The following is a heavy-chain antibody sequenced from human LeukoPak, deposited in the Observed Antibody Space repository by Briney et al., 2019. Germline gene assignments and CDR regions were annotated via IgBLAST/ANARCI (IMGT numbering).Heavy chain of an antibody. V-gene: IGHV4-61*02. CDR3: ARGLNY. CDR1: GGSISSGSYY. D-gene: IGHD6-19*01. CDR2: IYTSGST. Sequence: SETLSLTCTVSGGSISSGSYYWSWIRQPAGKGLEWIGRIYTSGSTNYNPSPKSRVTISVDTSKNQFSLKLSSVTAADTAVYYCARGLNYWGQGTLVTVSS. J-gene: IGHJ4*02.